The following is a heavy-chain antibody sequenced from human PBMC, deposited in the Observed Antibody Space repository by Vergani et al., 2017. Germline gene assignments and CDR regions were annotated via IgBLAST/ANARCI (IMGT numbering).Heavy chain of an antibody. CDR1: GFTFSNSA. D-gene: IGHD2/OR15-2a*01. Sequence: EVHLLESGGGLVQSGGSLRLSCAASGFTFSNSAVSWVRQAPGGGLAWVSSFGGLALSTYSADSVKGRFSISRDNSKNTVFLQMHSLRAEDTAIYYCVKEKIDLGSYFFDSWGHGILVTVSS. V-gene: IGHV3-23*01. CDR3: VKEKIDLGSYFFDS. J-gene: IGHJ4*01. CDR2: FGGLALST.